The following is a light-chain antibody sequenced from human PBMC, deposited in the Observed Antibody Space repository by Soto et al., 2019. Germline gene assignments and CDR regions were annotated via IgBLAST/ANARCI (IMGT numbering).Light chain of an antibody. CDR1: QSISSY. CDR2: DAS. CDR3: QQYDNLPLT. J-gene: IGKJ4*01. Sequence: DIQMTQSPSSLSASVGARVTISCRASQSISSYLNWYQQKPGKAPKLLIYDASNLETGVPSRFSGSGSGTDFTFTISSLQPEDIATYYCQQYDNLPLTFGGGTKVDIK. V-gene: IGKV1-33*01.